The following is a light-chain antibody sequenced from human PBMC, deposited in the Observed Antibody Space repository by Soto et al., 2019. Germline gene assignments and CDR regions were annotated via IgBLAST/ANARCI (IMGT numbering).Light chain of an antibody. CDR3: AAWYDSLSVGV. Sequence: QSVLTQPPSASGTPGQRVTISCSGSSSNIGSNYVYWYQQLPGTAPKLLIYRNNQRPSGVPDRFSGSKSGTSASLAISGLRSEDEADYYCAAWYDSLSVGVFGGGTKVTVL. V-gene: IGLV1-47*01. J-gene: IGLJ2*01. CDR2: RNN. CDR1: SSNIGSNY.